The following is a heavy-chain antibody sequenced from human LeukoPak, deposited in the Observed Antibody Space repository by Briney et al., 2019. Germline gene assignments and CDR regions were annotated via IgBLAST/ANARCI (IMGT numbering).Heavy chain of an antibody. Sequence: GASVKVSCKASGYTFTSYGISWVRQAPGQGLEWMGWISAYNGNTNYAQKLQGRVTMTTDTSTSTAYMELRSLRSDDTAVYYCARVHSSSWYIPEGTYYYYYYMDVWGKGTTVTISS. CDR1: GYTFTSYG. J-gene: IGHJ6*03. V-gene: IGHV1-18*01. D-gene: IGHD6-13*01. CDR2: ISAYNGNT. CDR3: ARVHSSSWYIPEGTYYYYYYMDV.